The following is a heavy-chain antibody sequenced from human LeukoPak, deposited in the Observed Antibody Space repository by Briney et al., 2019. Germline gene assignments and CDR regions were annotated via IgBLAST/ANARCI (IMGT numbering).Heavy chain of an antibody. CDR3: ARDLYDYVWGSYRSLGIDY. J-gene: IGHJ4*02. CDR1: GFTFSSYW. V-gene: IGHV3-7*01. D-gene: IGHD3-16*02. CDR2: IKQDGSEK. Sequence: GGSLRLSCAASGFTFSSYWMSWVRQAPGKGLEWVANIKQDGSEKYYVDPVKGRFTISRDNAKNPLYLQMNSLRAEDTAVYYCARDLYDYVWGSYRSLGIDYWGQGTLVTVSS.